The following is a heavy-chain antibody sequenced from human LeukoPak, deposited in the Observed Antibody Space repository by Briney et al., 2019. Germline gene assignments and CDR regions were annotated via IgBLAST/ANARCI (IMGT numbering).Heavy chain of an antibody. CDR2: LFHSGTR. Sequence: PSETLSLTCTVSGGSITSYYWSWIRQPPGKGLEWIGYLFHSGTRRYNPSLKSRVTIPADTTKNQIFLTLNSTTAADTAVYYCARRRGWKQQLVYFDYWGQGTLATVSS. CDR3: ARRRGWKQQLVYFDY. J-gene: IGHJ4*02. V-gene: IGHV4-59*08. D-gene: IGHD6-13*01. CDR1: GGSITSYY.